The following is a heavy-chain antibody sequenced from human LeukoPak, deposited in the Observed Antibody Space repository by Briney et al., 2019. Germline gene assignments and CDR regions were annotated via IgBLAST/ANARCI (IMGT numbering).Heavy chain of an antibody. J-gene: IGHJ2*01. D-gene: IGHD2-2*01. CDR2: INSDGGST. CDR3: AKDYAELGWYFDL. V-gene: IGHV3-74*01. Sequence: GGSLRLSCAASGFTFSSYWMHWVRQAPGKGLVWVSRINSDGGSTSYADSVKGRFTISRDNAKNTLYLQMNSLRAEDTAVYYCAKDYAELGWYFDLWGRGTLVTVSS. CDR1: GFTFSSYW.